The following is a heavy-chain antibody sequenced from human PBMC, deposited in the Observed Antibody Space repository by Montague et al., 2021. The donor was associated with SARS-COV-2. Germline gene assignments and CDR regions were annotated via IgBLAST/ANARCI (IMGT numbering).Heavy chain of an antibody. CDR3: ARENTVTTFGGPYYIDS. D-gene: IGHD4-17*01. CDR1: GDSMNNYY. Sequence: SETLSLTCTVSGDSMNNYYWSWIRQPPGKGLEWIGYINYSGSTHYNPSLQSRVTLSKDTSKNQFSLRLTSVTAADTAMYYCARENTVTTFGGPYYIDSWGQGTLVTVSA. V-gene: IGHV4-59*01. CDR2: INYSGST. J-gene: IGHJ4*02.